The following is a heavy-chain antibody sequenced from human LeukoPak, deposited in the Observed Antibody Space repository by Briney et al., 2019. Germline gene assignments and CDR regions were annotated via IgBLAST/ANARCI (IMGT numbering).Heavy chain of an antibody. Sequence: ASVKVSCKASGYTFTSYAMNWVRQAPGQGFEWMGWINTNTGNPTYAQGFTGRFVFSLDTSVSTAYLQISSLKAEDTAVYYCARVTTMVRDDDAFDIWGQGTMVTVSS. V-gene: IGHV7-4-1*02. CDR2: INTNTGNP. CDR1: GYTFTSYA. J-gene: IGHJ3*02. CDR3: ARVTTMVRDDDAFDI. D-gene: IGHD3-10*01.